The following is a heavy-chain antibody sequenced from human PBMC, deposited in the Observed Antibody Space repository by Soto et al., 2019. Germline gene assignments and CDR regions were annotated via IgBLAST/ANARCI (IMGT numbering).Heavy chain of an antibody. V-gene: IGHV3-48*02. CDR2: ISSGSTTI. Sequence: PGGSLRLSCATTGFSFTIFGMHWVRQAPGRGLELIAFISSGSTTIKYADSVRGRFTVSRDNAKSSLFLQMDSLRDEDTGVYYCAREAEMAGTWGIIGNWGQGDQVTVSS. J-gene: IGHJ4*02. CDR1: GFSFTIFG. CDR3: AREAEMAGTWGIIGN. D-gene: IGHD6-19*01.